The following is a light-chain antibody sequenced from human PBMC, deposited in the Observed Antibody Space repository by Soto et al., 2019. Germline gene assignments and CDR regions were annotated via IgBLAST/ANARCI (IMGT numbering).Light chain of an antibody. V-gene: IGLV8-61*01. Sequence: QTVVTQEPSFSVSPGGTVTRTCGLTSGSVSTTYYPSWYQQTPGQAPRTLIYSTNIRSSGVPDRFSGSILGNKAALTITGAQADDKSDYPCMLYMGGGLVVFVGGTKVTVL. CDR1: SGSVSTTYY. CDR2: STN. CDR3: MLYMGGGLVV. J-gene: IGLJ2*01.